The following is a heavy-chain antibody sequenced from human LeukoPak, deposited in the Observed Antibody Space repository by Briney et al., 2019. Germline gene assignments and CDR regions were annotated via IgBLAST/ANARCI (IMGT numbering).Heavy chain of an antibody. D-gene: IGHD3-10*01. J-gene: IGHJ4*02. CDR3: ARGRASMVRGVNFDY. V-gene: IGHV1-46*01. CDR1: GYTFTSYY. Sequence: ASVKVSCKASGYTFTSYYMHWMRQAPGQGLEWMGIINSSGGSTSYAQKFQGRVTMTRDTSTSTVYMELSSLRSEDTAVYYCARGRASMVRGVNFDYWGQGTLVTVSS. CDR2: INSSGGST.